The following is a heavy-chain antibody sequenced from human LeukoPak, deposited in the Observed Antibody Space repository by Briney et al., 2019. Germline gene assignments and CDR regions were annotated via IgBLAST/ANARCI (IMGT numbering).Heavy chain of an antibody. J-gene: IGHJ4*02. Sequence: ASVKVSCKASGYTFTSYYMHWVRQAPGQGLEWMGWINPNSGGTNYAQKFQGRVTMTRDTSISTAYMELSRLRSDDTAVYYCARVSSGWYLSGKYYFDYWGQGTLVTVSS. CDR2: INPNSGGT. CDR1: GYTFTSYY. CDR3: ARVSSGWYLSGKYYFDY. D-gene: IGHD6-19*01. V-gene: IGHV1-2*02.